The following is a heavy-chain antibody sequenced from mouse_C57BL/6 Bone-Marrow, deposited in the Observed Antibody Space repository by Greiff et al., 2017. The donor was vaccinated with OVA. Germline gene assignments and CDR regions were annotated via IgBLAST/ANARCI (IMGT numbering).Heavy chain of an antibody. CDR3: TTLITSVVADAMDY. V-gene: IGHV14-4*01. D-gene: IGHD1-1*01. J-gene: IGHJ4*01. Sequence: VQLKESGAELVRPGASVKLSCTASGFNIKDDYMHWVKQRPEQGLEWIGWIDPENGDTEYASKFQGKATITADKASNTAYLQLSSLTSEDTAVYYCTTLITSVVADAMDYWGQGTSVTVSS. CDR2: IDPENGDT. CDR1: GFNIKDDY.